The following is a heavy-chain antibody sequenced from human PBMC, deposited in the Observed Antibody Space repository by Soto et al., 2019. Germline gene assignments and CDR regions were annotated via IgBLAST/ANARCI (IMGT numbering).Heavy chain of an antibody. D-gene: IGHD3-10*01. V-gene: IGHV3-33*01. CDR2: IWHDGSKK. CDR1: GFRNYG. Sequence: QVQLVVSGGGVVQPGRSLRLSCAASGFRNYGMHWVRQAPGKGLEWVALIWHDGSKKHYADSVKGRFTISRDDSKNTVDLQMNSLGADDTAVYYCARDRGDFGSGGSFFDYWGQGTLVTVSS. J-gene: IGHJ4*02. CDR3: ARDRGDFGSGGSFFDY.